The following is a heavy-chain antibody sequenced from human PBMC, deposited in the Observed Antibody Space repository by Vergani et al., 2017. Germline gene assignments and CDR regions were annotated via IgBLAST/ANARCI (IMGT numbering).Heavy chain of an antibody. CDR3: ARVGNVHSSSPTFDY. CDR2: IYYSGST. J-gene: IGHJ4*02. CDR1: GGSISSYY. Sequence: QVQLQESGPGLVKPSETLSLPCTVSGGSISSYYWSWIRQPPGKGLEWIGYIYYSGSTNYNPSLKSRVTISVDTSKNQFSLKLSSVTAADTAVYYCARVGNVHSSSPTFDYWGQGTLVTVSS. D-gene: IGHD6-13*01. V-gene: IGHV4-59*01.